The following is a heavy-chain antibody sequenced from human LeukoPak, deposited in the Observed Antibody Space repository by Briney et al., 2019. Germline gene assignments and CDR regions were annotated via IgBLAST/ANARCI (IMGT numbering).Heavy chain of an antibody. CDR3: ARDLFVAAAPFDP. Sequence: ASVKVSCKASGYTFSRYAMHWVRQAPGQRLEWMGWINVGNGDTKYSQKIQGRVTITRDTSAGTVYMELSSLRSEDTAVYYCARDLFVAAAPFDPWGQGTLVTVSS. V-gene: IGHV1-3*01. D-gene: IGHD6-13*01. CDR1: GYTFSRYA. CDR2: INVGNGDT. J-gene: IGHJ5*02.